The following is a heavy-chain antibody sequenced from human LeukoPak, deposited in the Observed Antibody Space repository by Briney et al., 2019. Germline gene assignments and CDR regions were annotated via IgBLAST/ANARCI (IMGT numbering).Heavy chain of an antibody. V-gene: IGHV4-59*12. CDR1: GGSISSYY. D-gene: IGHD5-12*01. Sequence: PSETLSLTCTVSGGSISSYYWSWIRQPPGKGLEWIGYIYYSGSTNYNPSLKSRVTISVDTSKNQFSLKLSSVTAAVTAVYYCAREGGDVDIVATAEGYFDYWGQGTLVTVSS. J-gene: IGHJ4*02. CDR3: AREGGDVDIVATAEGYFDY. CDR2: IYYSGST.